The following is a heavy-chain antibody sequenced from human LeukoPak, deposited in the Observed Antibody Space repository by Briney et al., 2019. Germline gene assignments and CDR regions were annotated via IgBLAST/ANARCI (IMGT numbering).Heavy chain of an antibody. CDR1: GFTVSSNY. J-gene: IGHJ4*02. V-gene: IGHV3-53*04. CDR3: AREAGGVAGPFDY. Sequence: GGALRLSCAASGFTVSSNYMSWVRQAPGKGLEWVSVIYSGGSTYYADSVKGRFTISRHNSKNTLYLQMNSLRAEDTAVYYCAREAGGVAGPFDYWGQGTLVTVSS. CDR2: IYSGGST. D-gene: IGHD6-19*01.